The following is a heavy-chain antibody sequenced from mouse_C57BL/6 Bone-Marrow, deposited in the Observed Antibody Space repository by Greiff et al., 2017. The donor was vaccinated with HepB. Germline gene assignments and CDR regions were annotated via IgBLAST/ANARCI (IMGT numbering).Heavy chain of an antibody. Sequence: QVQLQQPGAELVMPGASVKLSCKASGYTFTSYWMHWVKQRPGQGLEWIGEIDPSDSYTNYNQKFKGKSTLTVDKSSSTAYMQLSSLTSEDSAVYYYARYYYGSSYVWYFVVWGTGTTVTVSS. CDR1: GYTFTSYW. D-gene: IGHD1-1*01. CDR2: IDPSDSYT. J-gene: IGHJ1*03. V-gene: IGHV1-69*01. CDR3: ARYYYGSSYVWYFVV.